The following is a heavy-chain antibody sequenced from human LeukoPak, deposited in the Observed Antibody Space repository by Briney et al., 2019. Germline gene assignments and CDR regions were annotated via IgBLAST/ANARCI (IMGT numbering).Heavy chain of an antibody. CDR1: GFIFGDYT. CDR2: IRSKTYGGTT. CDR3: IRGGANSPFDY. J-gene: IGHJ4*02. V-gene: IGHV3-49*03. D-gene: IGHD1-1*01. Sequence: PGGSLRLSCTASGFIFGDYTMSWFRQAPGKGLEWVGFIRSKTYGGTTEDAASVKGRFTISRDDSKSIAYLQMNSLKSEDTAVYYCIRGGANSPFDYWGQGTLVTVAS.